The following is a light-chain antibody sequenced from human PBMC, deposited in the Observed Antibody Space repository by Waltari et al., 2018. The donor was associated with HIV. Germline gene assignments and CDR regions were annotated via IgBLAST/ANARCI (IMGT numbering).Light chain of an antibody. Sequence: QSVLTQPPSVSGAPGQTVTISCTGSRSNIGAGYDIHWYQHLPGRAPKLLIYGNTNRPSSVPDRFSGSRSGTSASLVITGLQAEDEADYYCQSYDRSLSGGVFGGGTRLTVL. CDR1: RSNIGAGYD. V-gene: IGLV1-40*01. CDR3: QSYDRSLSGGV. CDR2: GNT. J-gene: IGLJ7*01.